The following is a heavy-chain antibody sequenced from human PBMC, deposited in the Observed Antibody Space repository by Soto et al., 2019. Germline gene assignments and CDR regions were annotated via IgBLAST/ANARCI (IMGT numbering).Heavy chain of an antibody. CDR2: IIPIFGTA. D-gene: IGHD3-9*01. J-gene: IGHJ5*02. CDR1: GGTFSSYA. V-gene: IGHV1-69*01. CDR3: ARLGHYDMLTADYPKPKRGPGTYNWFDP. Sequence: QVQLVQSGAEVKKPGSSVKVSCKASGGTFSSYAISWVRQAPGQGLAWMGGIIPIFGTANYAQKFQGRVTITEDESTSTAYRELSSLRSEDTAVYYWARLGHYDMLTADYPKPKRGPGTYNWFDPWGQGTLVTVSS.